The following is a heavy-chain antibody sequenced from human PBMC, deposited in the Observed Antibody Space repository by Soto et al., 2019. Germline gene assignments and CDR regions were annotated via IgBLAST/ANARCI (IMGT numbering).Heavy chain of an antibody. Sequence: PGGSLRLSCAASGFTFSDHYMDWVRQAPGKGLEWVGRTRNKANSYTTGYAASVEGRFTISRDDSKNSLYLQMNSLKTEDTAVYYCARVAGVGPTTGYWGQGTLVTVSS. CDR2: TRNKANSYTT. V-gene: IGHV3-72*01. J-gene: IGHJ4*02. CDR3: ARVAGVGPTTGY. D-gene: IGHD1-26*01. CDR1: GFTFSDHY.